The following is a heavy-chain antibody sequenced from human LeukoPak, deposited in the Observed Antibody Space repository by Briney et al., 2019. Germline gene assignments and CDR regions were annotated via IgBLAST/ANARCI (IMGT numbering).Heavy chain of an antibody. Sequence: GGSLRLSCAASGFTFSSYWMHWARQAPGKGLVWVSYINTDGKITSYADSVRGRFTISRDNAKNRLYLQMNSLRAEDTAVYYCARAYGGNYFDYWGQGTLVTVSS. V-gene: IGHV3-74*01. CDR1: GFTFSSYW. CDR3: ARAYGGNYFDY. D-gene: IGHD4-17*01. CDR2: INTDGKIT. J-gene: IGHJ4*02.